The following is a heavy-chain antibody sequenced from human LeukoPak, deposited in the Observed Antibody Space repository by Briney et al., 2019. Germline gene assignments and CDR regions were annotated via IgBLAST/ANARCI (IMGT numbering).Heavy chain of an antibody. V-gene: IGHV4-59*11. D-gene: IGHD3-22*01. Sequence: SETLSLTCTVSSGSITRHYWTWIRQPPGKGLEWIGYIHYGGSTNYNPSLKSRVTISVDTSKKQFSLNMSSVTPADTALYYCARDSVDESSGYYPSGALDLWGQGTLVTVSS. CDR2: IHYGGST. CDR3: ARDSVDESSGYYPSGALDL. J-gene: IGHJ3*01. CDR1: SGSITRHY.